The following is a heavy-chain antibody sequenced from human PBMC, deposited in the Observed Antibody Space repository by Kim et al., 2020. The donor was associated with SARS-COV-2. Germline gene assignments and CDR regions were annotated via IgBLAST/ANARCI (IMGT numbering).Heavy chain of an antibody. CDR3: AKNNPDFGYSYLDC. V-gene: IGHV3-23*01. D-gene: IGHD4-17*01. J-gene: IGHJ4*02. Sequence: GGSLRLSCAASGFTFSSHAMSWVRQSPGKGLEWVSVISGSGGSTYYAESVKGRFTISRDNSRNTLYLQMNSLRAEDTALYYCAKNNPDFGYSYLDCWGQRTLCTVSS. CDR1: GFTFSSHA. CDR2: ISGSGGST.